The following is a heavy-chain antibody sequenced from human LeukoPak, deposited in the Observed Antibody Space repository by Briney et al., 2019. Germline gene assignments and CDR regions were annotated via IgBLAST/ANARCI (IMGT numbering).Heavy chain of an antibody. V-gene: IGHV4-59*08. CDR2: IYYSGGT. D-gene: IGHD3-9*01. J-gene: IGHJ4*02. CDR1: GGSISSYY. CDR3: ARHHDILTGADFDY. Sequence: SETLSLTCTVSGGSISSYYWSWIRQPPGKGLEWIGYIYYSGGTNYNPSLKSRVTISVDTSKNQFSLKLSSVTAADTAVYYCARHHDILTGADFDYWGQGTLVTVSS.